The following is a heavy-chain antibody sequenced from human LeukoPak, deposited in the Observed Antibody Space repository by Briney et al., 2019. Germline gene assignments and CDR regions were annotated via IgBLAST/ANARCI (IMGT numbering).Heavy chain of an antibody. CDR1: GGSSSGYY. V-gene: IGHV4-34*01. CDR2: INHSGST. Sequence: PSETLSLTCAVYGGSSSGYYWSWIRQPPGKGLEWIGEINHSGSTNYNPSLKSRVTISVDTSKNQFSLKLSSVTAADTAVYYCARDRTDYGDYGNWFDPWGQGTLVTVSS. J-gene: IGHJ5*02. D-gene: IGHD4-17*01. CDR3: ARDRTDYGDYGNWFDP.